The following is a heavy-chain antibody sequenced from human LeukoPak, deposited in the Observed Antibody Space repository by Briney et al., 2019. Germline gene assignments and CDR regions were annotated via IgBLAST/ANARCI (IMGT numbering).Heavy chain of an antibody. CDR2: IYYSGST. CDR1: GGSISSSSYY. Sequence: PSETLSLTCTVSGGSISSSSYYWGWIRQPPGKGLEWIGSIYYSGSTYYNPSLKSRVTISVDTSKNQFSLKLSSVTAADTAVYYCASWPSPVVPAAIGQDYYYGMDVWGQGTTVTVSS. CDR3: ASWPSPVVPAAIGQDYYYGMDV. D-gene: IGHD2-2*01. V-gene: IGHV4-39*01. J-gene: IGHJ6*02.